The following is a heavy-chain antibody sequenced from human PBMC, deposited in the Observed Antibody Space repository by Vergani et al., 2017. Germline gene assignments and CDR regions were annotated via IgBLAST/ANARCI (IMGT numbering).Heavy chain of an antibody. Sequence: EVQLLESGGGLVQPGGSLRLTCAASEFTFSNYAMNWVRQAPGKGLEWVSGISGSGVSAYYTDSVKGRFTISRDNSKNMLFLQMNSLRAEDTAVYYCAGSSGWYLDYFDYWGQGTLVTVSS. CDR2: ISGSGVSA. CDR1: EFTFSNYA. D-gene: IGHD6-19*01. J-gene: IGHJ4*02. CDR3: AGSSGWYLDYFDY. V-gene: IGHV3-23*01.